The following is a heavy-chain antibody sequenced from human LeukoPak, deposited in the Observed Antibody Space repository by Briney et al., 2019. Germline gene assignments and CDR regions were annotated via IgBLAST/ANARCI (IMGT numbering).Heavy chain of an antibody. J-gene: IGHJ3*02. CDR1: GYSFTTYW. Sequence: GESLKISCKGFGYSFTTYWIAWVRQMPGKGLEWMGIIYPGDSGTRYSPSFQGQVTISADKSISTAYLQWSSLKASDTAMYCCARLSRSGVGGAFDIWGQGTMVTVSS. CDR3: ARLSRSGVGGAFDI. CDR2: IYPGDSGT. D-gene: IGHD6-19*01. V-gene: IGHV5-51*01.